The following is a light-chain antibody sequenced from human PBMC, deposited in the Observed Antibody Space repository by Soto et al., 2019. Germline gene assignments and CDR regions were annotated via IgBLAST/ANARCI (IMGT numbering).Light chain of an antibody. CDR1: SSNIGAGYG. CDR3: QSYDSSLSALYV. V-gene: IGLV1-40*01. CDR2: GNN. J-gene: IGLJ1*01. Sequence: QAVVTQPPSVSGAPGQRVTISCTGSSSNIGAGYGVHWYQQLPGTAPKLLLYGNNNRPSGVPDRFSGSKSGTSASLAITGLQTEDEADYYCQSYDSSLSALYVFGTGTKLTVL.